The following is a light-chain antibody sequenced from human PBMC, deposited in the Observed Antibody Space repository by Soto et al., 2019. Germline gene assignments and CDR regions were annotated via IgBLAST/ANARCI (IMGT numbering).Light chain of an antibody. J-gene: IGKJ4*01. CDR2: GTS. CDR1: QSVSSN. CDR3: QQYDKWPPLT. Sequence: EIVMTQSPATLSVSPGERATLSCRASQSVSSNLAWYQQKPGQAPRLLIYGTSTRATGIPARFRGSGSGTEFTLTISSLQSEDFAVSYCQQYDKWPPLTFGGGTKVEIK. V-gene: IGKV3-15*01.